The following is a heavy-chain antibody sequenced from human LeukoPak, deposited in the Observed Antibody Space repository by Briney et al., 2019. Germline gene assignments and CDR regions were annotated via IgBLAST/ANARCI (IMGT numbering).Heavy chain of an antibody. CDR2: TFYTGSP. D-gene: IGHD4-11*01. V-gene: IGHV4-4*02. CDR3: ARDGNSYYDH. CDR1: GGSINNHKW. J-gene: IGHJ5*02. Sequence: PSGTLSLTCAVSGGSINNHKWWNWIRQSPGKGLEWLGETFYTGSPNYNPSFKSRITMSVDKSNNQFSLILTSVTVADTAVYYCARDGNSYYDHWGQGILVTVTS.